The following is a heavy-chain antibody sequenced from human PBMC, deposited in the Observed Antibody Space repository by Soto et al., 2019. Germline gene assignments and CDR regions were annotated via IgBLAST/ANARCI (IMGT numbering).Heavy chain of an antibody. Sequence: ASVKVSCKASGYTFTSYDINWVRQATGQGLEWMGWMNPNSGNTGYAQKFQGRVTMTRNTSISTAYMELSSLRSEDTAVYYCARDIPGYYYYYMDVWGKGTTVTVSS. V-gene: IGHV1-8*01. J-gene: IGHJ6*03. D-gene: IGHD2-2*01. CDR2: MNPNSGNT. CDR1: GYTFTSYD. CDR3: ARDIPGYYYYYMDV.